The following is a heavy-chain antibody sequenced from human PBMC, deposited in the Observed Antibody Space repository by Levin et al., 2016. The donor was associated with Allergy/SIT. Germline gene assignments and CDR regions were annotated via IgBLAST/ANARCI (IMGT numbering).Heavy chain of an antibody. J-gene: IGHJ5*02. Sequence: GGSLRLSCATSGFTFSEYYMAWIRQSPGKGLEWVSYISSTSTFTTYVDSVKGRFTISRDNDKNSVYLEMNNLRVEDTAVYYCARGRRSSWYYGNWFDPWGQGTLVAVSS. CDR3: ARGRRSSWYYGNWFDP. CDR1: GFTFSEYY. V-gene: IGHV3-11*05. CDR2: ISSTSTFT. D-gene: IGHD6-13*01.